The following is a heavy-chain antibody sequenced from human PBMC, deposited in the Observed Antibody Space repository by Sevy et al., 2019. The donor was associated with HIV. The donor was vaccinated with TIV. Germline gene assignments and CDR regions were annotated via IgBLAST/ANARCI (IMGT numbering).Heavy chain of an antibody. CDR1: GGSISSGAYY. D-gene: IGHD1-26*01. V-gene: IGHV4-31*03. Sequence: SETLSLTCTVSGGSISSGAYYWSWIRQHPGTGLECIGHIYYTGSTYHNPSLRSRVTMSVDTSKNQFSLRLSSVTAADTAVYYCARNKSGREGEYWFDPWGQGTLVTVSS. CDR3: ARNKSGREGEYWFDP. J-gene: IGHJ5*02. CDR2: IYYTGST.